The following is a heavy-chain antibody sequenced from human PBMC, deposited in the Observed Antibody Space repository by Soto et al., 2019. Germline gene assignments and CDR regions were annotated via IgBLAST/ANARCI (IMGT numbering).Heavy chain of an antibody. D-gene: IGHD3-10*01. V-gene: IGHV3-9*01. CDR2: ISGNSASI. Sequence: EVQLVESGGGLVQPGGSLRLSCAASGFTFDDYAMPWVRQAPGKGLEWVAGISGNSASIGYAHSVKGRFTISSDNAKNSLYLQMNSLRAEDTALYYCAKDPWSLSRREDGFDIWGHGTLVTVSS. CDR3: AKDPWSLSRREDGFDI. J-gene: IGHJ3*02. CDR1: GFTFDDYA.